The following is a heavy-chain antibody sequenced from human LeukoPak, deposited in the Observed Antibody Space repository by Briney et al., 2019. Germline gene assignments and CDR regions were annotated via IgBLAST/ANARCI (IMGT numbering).Heavy chain of an antibody. D-gene: IGHD3-3*01. CDR3: ARDRRTSYDFWSGYLTNDNWFDP. CDR1: GFTFSSYA. V-gene: IGHV3-64*01. Sequence: GGSLRLSCAASGFTFSSYAMHWVRQAPGKGLEYVSAISSNGGSTYYANSVKGRFTISRDNSKNTLYLQMGSLRAEDMAVYYCARDRRTSYDFWSGYLTNDNWFDPWGQGTLVTVSS. J-gene: IGHJ5*02. CDR2: ISSNGGST.